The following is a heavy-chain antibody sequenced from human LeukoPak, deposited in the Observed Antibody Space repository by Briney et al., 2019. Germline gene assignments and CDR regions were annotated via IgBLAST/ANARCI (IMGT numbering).Heavy chain of an antibody. Sequence: SQTLSLTCAISGDSVSSNSDAWNWIRQSPSRGLEWLGRTYYRSKWYNDYAVSVKSRITINPDTSKNQFSLQLNSVTPEDTAVYYCARDSPLTTVTTFPYWYFDLWSRGTLVTVSS. CDR2: TYYRSKWYN. D-gene: IGHD4-17*01. J-gene: IGHJ2*01. CDR3: ARDSPLTTVTTFPYWYFDL. CDR1: GDSVSSNSDA. V-gene: IGHV6-1*01.